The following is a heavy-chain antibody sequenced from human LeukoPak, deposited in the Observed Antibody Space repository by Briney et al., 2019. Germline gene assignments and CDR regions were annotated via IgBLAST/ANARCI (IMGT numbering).Heavy chain of an antibody. V-gene: IGHV4-59*12. CDR3: ARDGRYYYAFDI. CDR2: IYYSGST. D-gene: IGHD1-26*01. CDR1: GSSISSYS. Sequence: SETLSLTCTVSGSSISSYSWSWIRQPPGKGLEWIGYIYYSGSTYYNPSLKSRATISVDTSKNQFSLKLSSVTAADTAVYYCARDGRYYYAFDIWGQGTMVTVSS. J-gene: IGHJ3*02.